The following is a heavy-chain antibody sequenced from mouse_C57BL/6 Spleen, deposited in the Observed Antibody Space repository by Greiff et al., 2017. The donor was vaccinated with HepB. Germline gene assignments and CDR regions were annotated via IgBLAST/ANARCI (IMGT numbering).Heavy chain of an antibody. Sequence: EVQVVESGEGLVKPGGSLKLSCAASGFTFSSYAMSWVRQTPEKRLEWVAYISSGGDYIYYADTVKGRFTISRDKARNTLYLQMSSLKSEDTAMYYCTRGGVWYPYFDYWGEGTTLTVSS. J-gene: IGHJ2*01. CDR2: ISSGGDYI. D-gene: IGHD2-10*02. CDR1: GFTFSSYA. CDR3: TRGGVWYPYFDY. V-gene: IGHV5-9-1*02.